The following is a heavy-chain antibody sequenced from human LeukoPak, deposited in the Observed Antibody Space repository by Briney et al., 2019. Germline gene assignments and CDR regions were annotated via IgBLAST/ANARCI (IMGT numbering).Heavy chain of an antibody. CDR1: GGSISSTTYY. CDR3: ARLGGYSSGWLSY. D-gene: IGHD6-19*01. Sequence: SETLSLTCTVSGGSISSTTYYWGWIRQPPGKGLEWIGSIYYSGSTYYNPSLKSRVTISVDTYKNQCSLNLSSVTAADTAVYYCARLGGYSSGWLSYWGQGTLVTVSS. J-gene: IGHJ4*02. V-gene: IGHV4-39*01. CDR2: IYYSGST.